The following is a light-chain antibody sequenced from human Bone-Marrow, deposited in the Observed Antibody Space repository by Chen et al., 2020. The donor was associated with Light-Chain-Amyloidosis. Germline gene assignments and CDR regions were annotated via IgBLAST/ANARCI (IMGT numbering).Light chain of an antibody. J-gene: IGLJ1*01. CDR3: SSYTITNTLV. V-gene: IGLV2-14*01. Sequence: QSALTQPASVSRSPGHSITISCTGTSSDVGGDNHVSWYQQHPDKAPKLMIYEVTNRPSWVPDRFSGSKSDNTASLTISGLQTEDEADYFCSSYTITNTLVFGSGTRVTVL. CDR2: EVT. CDR1: SSDVGGDNH.